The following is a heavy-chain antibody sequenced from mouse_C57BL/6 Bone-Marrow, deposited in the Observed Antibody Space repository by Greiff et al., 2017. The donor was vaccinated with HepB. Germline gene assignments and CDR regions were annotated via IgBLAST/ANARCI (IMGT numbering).Heavy chain of an antibody. CDR2: INPSNGGT. J-gene: IGHJ1*03. CDR1: GYTFTSYW. Sequence: QVQLQQPGTELVKPGASVKLSCKASGYTFTSYWMHWVKQRPGQGLEWIGNINPSNGGTNYNEKFKSKATLTVDKSSSTAYMQRSSLTSEDSAVYYCARSRVYSNYFYWYFDVWGTGTTVTVSS. CDR3: ARSRVYSNYFYWYFDV. D-gene: IGHD2-5*01. V-gene: IGHV1-53*01.